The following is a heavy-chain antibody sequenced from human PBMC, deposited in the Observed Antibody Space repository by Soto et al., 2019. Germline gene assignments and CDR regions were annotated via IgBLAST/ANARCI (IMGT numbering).Heavy chain of an antibody. J-gene: IGHJ6*03. D-gene: IGHD2-15*01. V-gene: IGHV3-66*01. CDR3: SRNDVYCGGGGCYGGPMDV. CDR2: IQSGGST. Sequence: EVQLVESGGDLVQPGGSLRLSCEASGFTVSTHSMNWVRQAPGKGLEWVSLIQSGGSTLYAESVKGRLTISSDNSKNTLFIQLNSLRVEDTAMYYCSRNDVYCGGGGCYGGPMDVWGRGTAVTVSS. CDR1: GFTVSTHS.